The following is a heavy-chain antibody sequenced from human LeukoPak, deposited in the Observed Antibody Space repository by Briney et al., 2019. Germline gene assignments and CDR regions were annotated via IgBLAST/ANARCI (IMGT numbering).Heavy chain of an antibody. CDR2: IRSNGGNK. V-gene: IGHV3-30*02. D-gene: IGHD3-10*02. CDR1: GFTFSTYG. J-gene: IGHJ6*04. Sequence: GGSLRLSCEASGFTFSTYGMHWVRQAPGKGLEWVSFIRSNGGNKYYADSVKGRFTISRDNAKNSLYLQMNSLRAEDTAVYYCAELGITMIGGVWGKGTTVTISS. CDR3: AELGITMIGGV.